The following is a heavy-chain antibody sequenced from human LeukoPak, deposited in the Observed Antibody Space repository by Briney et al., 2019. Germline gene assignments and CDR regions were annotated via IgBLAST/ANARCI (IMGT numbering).Heavy chain of an antibody. D-gene: IGHD2-8*01. CDR3: ARDTKLAPFDY. CDR1: GYTFTSYY. J-gene: IGHJ4*02. CDR2: INPSGGST. Sequence: APVKVSCKASGYTFTSYYMHWVRQAPGQGLEWMGIINPSGGSTSYAQKFQGRVTMTRDTSTSTVYMELSSLRSEDTAVYYCARDTKLAPFDYWGQGTLVTVSS. V-gene: IGHV1-46*01.